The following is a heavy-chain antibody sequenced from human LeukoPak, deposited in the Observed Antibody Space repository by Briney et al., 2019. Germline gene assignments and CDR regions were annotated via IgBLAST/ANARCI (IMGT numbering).Heavy chain of an antibody. CDR1: GFTFSSHA. CDR3: AKGTREYCSGGTCYPFDF. J-gene: IGHJ4*02. Sequence: PGGSLRLSCAASGFTFSSHAMTWVRQAPGKGLECVSTITARGTTTQYADSVKGRFTISRDNSKNTLYLQMNSLRAEDTAVYYCAKGTREYCSGGTCYPFDFWGQGTLVTVPS. CDR2: ITARGTTT. D-gene: IGHD2-15*01. V-gene: IGHV3-23*01.